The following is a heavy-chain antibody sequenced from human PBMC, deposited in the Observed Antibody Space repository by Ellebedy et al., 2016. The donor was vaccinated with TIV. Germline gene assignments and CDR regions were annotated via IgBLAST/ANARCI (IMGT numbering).Heavy chain of an antibody. J-gene: IGHJ4*02. CDR3: AREMGVVVPAAIGLGYFDY. CDR2: IIPIFGTA. V-gene: IGHV1-69*13. CDR1: GYTFTSYG. D-gene: IGHD2-2*01. Sequence: AASVKVSCKASGYTFTSYGISWVRQAPGQGLEWMGGIIPIFGTANYAQKFQGRVTITADESTSTAYMELSSLRSEDTAVYYCAREMGVVVPAAIGLGYFDYWGQGTLVTVSS.